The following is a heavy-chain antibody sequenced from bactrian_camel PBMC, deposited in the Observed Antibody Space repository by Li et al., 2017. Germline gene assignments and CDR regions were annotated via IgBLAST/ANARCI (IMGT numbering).Heavy chain of an antibody. V-gene: IGHV3S31*01. CDR1: GFTLSTYA. CDR2: INNGGSST. CDR3: AADPVRYGGTCPLRVAYNY. J-gene: IGHJ4*01. D-gene: IGHD6*01. Sequence: EVQLVESGGGLVQPGGSLRLSCAASGFTLSTYAMTWVRQAPGKGLEWVPTINNGGSSTFYADSVKGRFTISRDNAKNTLYLQMDSLNPEDTAMYYCAADPVRYGGTCPLRVAYNYWGQGTQVTVS.